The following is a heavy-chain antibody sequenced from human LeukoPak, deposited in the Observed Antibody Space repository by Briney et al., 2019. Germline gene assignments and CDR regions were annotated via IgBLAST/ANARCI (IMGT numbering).Heavy chain of an antibody. Sequence: PGGSLRLSCVASGFTFSSYAMHWVRQAPGKGLEWVAFIRYDGTNKYYADSVKGRFIISRDNSKNTLYLQMNSLRAEDTAVYYCARAMITFGGFIVQDHFDYWGQGTLVTVSS. CDR3: ARAMITFGGFIVQDHFDY. J-gene: IGHJ4*02. V-gene: IGHV3-30*02. CDR1: GFTFSSYA. CDR2: IRYDGTNK. D-gene: IGHD3-16*02.